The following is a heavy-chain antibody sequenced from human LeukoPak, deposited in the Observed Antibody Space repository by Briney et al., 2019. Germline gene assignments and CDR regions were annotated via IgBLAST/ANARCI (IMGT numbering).Heavy chain of an antibody. CDR2: ISSSGDST. V-gene: IGHV3-64D*09. CDR1: GFTFSSYA. D-gene: IGHD6-13*01. CDR3: VREVAAPGIDSKYYFDY. J-gene: IGHJ4*02. Sequence: PGGSLRLSCSASGFTFSSYAMHWVRQAPGKGLEYVSAISSSGDSTYCADSVKGRFTISRDNSKNTLYLQMSSLRAEDTAVYYCVREVAAPGIDSKYYFDYWGQGTLVTVSS.